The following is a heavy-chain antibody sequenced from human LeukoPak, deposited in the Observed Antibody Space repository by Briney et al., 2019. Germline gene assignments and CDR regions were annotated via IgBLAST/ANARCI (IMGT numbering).Heavy chain of an antibody. CDR2: IYYRGST. CDR1: VGFISRDH. D-gene: IGHD6-13*01. J-gene: IGHJ4*02. Sequence: SDTLSLLRTVSVGFISRDHWSWIRQPPGEGLVWIGYIYYRGSTNYHPSLKGRVTISVDTSKDQFSLKLTSGTAADTAVDYCARGGRLAAAVTHDFWGPGTLVTVSS. V-gene: IGHV4-59*07. CDR3: ARGGRLAAAVTHDF.